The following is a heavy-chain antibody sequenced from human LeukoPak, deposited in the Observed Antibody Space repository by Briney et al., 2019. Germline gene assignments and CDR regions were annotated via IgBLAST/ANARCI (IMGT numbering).Heavy chain of an antibody. D-gene: IGHD2-2*01. Sequence: GGSLRLSCAAAGFTFSNHAMYWVRQAPGKGLEWVAVISYDGSNKFYADSVKGRRTISRDSSKNTLNLQMDNLRHEDTAVYYCARGLIGYCNSIKCRLPDYWGRGTLVTVSS. CDR3: ARGLIGYCNSIKCRLPDY. J-gene: IGHJ4*02. CDR2: ISYDGSNK. V-gene: IGHV3-30*04. CDR1: GFTFSNHA.